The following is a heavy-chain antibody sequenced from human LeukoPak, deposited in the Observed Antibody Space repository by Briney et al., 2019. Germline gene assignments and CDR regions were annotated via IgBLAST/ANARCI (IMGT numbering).Heavy chain of an antibody. V-gene: IGHV3-9*01. Sequence: GGSLRLSCAASGFTFDDYAMHWVRQAPGKGLEWVSGISWNSGSIGYADSVKGRFTISRDNAKNSLYLQMNSLRAEDTALYYCAKDIEAACGSSSCPGDAFDIWGQGTMVTVSS. J-gene: IGHJ3*02. D-gene: IGHD6-13*01. CDR3: AKDIEAACGSSSCPGDAFDI. CDR1: GFTFDDYA. CDR2: ISWNSGSI.